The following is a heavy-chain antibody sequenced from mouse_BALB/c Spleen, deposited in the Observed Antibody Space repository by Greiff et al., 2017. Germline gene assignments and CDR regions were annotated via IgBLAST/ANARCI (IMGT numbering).Heavy chain of an antibody. CDR2: ISSGSSTI. CDR3: ARGRDYDLAY. J-gene: IGHJ3*01. D-gene: IGHD2-4*01. CDR1: GFTFSSFG. Sequence: EVKLVESGGGLVQPGGSRKLSCAASGFTFSSFGMHWVRQAPEKGLEWVAYISSGSSTIYYADTVKGRFTISRDNHKNTLFLQMTSLRSEDTAMYYCARGRDYDLAYWGEGTLVTVSA. V-gene: IGHV5-17*02.